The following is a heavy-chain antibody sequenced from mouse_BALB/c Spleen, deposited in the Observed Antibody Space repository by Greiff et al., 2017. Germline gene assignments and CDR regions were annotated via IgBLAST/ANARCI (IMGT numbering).Heavy chain of an antibody. Sequence: EVQLQQSGPELVKPGASVKMSCKASGYTFTSYVMHWVKQKPGQGLEWIGYINPYNDGTKYNEKFKGKATLTSDKSSSTAYMELSSLTSEDSAVYYCARGGHYYGSSYAMDYWGQGTSVTVSS. D-gene: IGHD1-1*01. J-gene: IGHJ4*01. CDR2: INPYNDGT. CDR3: ARGGHYYGSSYAMDY. CDR1: GYTFTSYV. V-gene: IGHV1-14*01.